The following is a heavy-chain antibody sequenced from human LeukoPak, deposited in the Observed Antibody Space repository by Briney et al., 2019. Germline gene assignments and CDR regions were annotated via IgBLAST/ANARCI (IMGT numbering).Heavy chain of an antibody. CDR3: ARQRGWIQQI. CDR1: GGSISSSDHY. CDR2: VYYSGTT. V-gene: IGHV4-39*01. D-gene: IGHD5-24*01. J-gene: IGHJ4*02. Sequence: SETLSLTCTVSGGSISSSDHYWGWIRQSPGMGLEWIGSVYYSGTTYYNPSLKSRVTISVDTSKNQFSLKLSSVTAADTAVYYCARQRGWIQQIWGKGTLVTVSS.